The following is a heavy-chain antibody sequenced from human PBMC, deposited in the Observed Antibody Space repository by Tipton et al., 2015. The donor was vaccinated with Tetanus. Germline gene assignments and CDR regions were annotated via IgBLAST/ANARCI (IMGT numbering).Heavy chain of an antibody. V-gene: IGHV4-34*01. J-gene: IGHJ4*02. CDR3: ARTTRRWLHPDY. CDR1: GGSFSLYY. CDR2: ISHSGSS. D-gene: IGHD5-24*01. Sequence: LRLSCTVSGGSFSLYYWNWVRQSPGKGLEWIGEISHSGSSSYSPSLKSRVTISVDTSKNQFSLQLKSVTAADTAIYYCARTTRRWLHPDYWGPGTLVTVSS.